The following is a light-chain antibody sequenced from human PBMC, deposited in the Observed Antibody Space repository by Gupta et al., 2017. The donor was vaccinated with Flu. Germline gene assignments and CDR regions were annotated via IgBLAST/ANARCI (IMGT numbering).Light chain of an antibody. Sequence: QSVLTQPPSVSWAPGQRVIISCTGSSSNLGAGYDVHWYQQLPGTAPKLLLFANINRRSGVPDRVSCAKSGTSAAPAITGRQAEEEADDYYQSSDDRRRGSVLFGGGTRLTVL. V-gene: IGLV1-40*01. CDR2: ANI. J-gene: IGLJ2*01. CDR1: SSNLGAGYD. CDR3: QSSDDRRRGSVL.